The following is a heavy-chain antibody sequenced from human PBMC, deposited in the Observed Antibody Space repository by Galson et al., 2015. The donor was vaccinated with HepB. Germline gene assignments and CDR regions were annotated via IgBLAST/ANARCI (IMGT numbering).Heavy chain of an antibody. CDR1: GYTFTSYG. D-gene: IGHD3-10*01. V-gene: IGHV1-18*01. CDR3: ARVVIAYYYMDV. CDR2: ISAYNGNT. Sequence: SVKVSCKASGYTFTSYGISWVRQAPGQGLEWMGWISAYNGNTNYAQKLQGKVTMTTDTSTSTAYMELRSLGSDDTAVYYCARVVIAYYYMDVWGKGTTVTVSS. J-gene: IGHJ6*03.